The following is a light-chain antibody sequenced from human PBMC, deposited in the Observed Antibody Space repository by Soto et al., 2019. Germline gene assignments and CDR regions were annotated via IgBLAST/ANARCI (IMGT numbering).Light chain of an antibody. V-gene: IGKV1-39*01. Sequence: DIQMTQSPSSLSASVGDRVTITCRASQSISSYLNWYQQKPGKAPKLLIYAASSLQSGVPSRFSGSGSGTHFTLTTSSLQPEDFATYYCQQSYSTVYTFGQGTKLEIK. CDR2: AAS. CDR1: QSISSY. J-gene: IGKJ2*01. CDR3: QQSYSTVYT.